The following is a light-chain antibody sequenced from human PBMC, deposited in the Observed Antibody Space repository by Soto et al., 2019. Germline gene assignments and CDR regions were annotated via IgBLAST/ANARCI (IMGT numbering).Light chain of an antibody. Sequence: EIVLTQSPGTLSLSPGERATLSCRASQTFTTSSLAWYQQKPGQAPRLLISGASNRATGIPDRFSGSGSGTDFTLTISRLEPEDFAVYYCQQYDRSPRTFGQGTRLEI. CDR1: QTFTTSS. J-gene: IGKJ5*01. CDR3: QQYDRSPRT. V-gene: IGKV3-20*01. CDR2: GAS.